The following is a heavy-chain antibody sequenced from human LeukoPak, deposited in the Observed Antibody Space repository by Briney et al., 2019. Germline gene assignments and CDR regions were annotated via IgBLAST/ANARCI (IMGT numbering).Heavy chain of an antibody. J-gene: IGHJ4*02. CDR1: GITLSNYD. V-gene: IGHV3-23*01. CDR3: AKRGVVIRVILVGFHKEAYYFDS. CDR2: ISDSCGRT. Sequence: GGSLRLSCAVSGITLSNYDMSWVRQAPGKGLEWVAGISDSCGRTKYADSVKGRFTISRDNPKNTLYLQMTSLRAEDTAVYFCAKRGVVIRVILVGFHKEAYYFDSWGQGALVTVSS. D-gene: IGHD3-22*01.